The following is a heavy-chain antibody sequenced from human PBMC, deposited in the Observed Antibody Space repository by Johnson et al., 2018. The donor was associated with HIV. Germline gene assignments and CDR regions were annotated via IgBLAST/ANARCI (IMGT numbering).Heavy chain of an antibody. CDR1: GFTFSGYW. J-gene: IGHJ3*01. V-gene: IGHV3-7*03. CDR3: ARDLRNSGWSNGFDV. CDR2: IKQGGSEK. D-gene: IGHD6-19*01. Sequence: VQLVESGGGLVQPGGSLRLSCVASGFTFSGYWMTWVRQAPGKGLEWVANIKQGGSEKYYVDSGKGRFTISRDNAKKSLYLQMNSMRAEDTALYYCARDLRNSGWSNGFDVWGQGTMVTVSS.